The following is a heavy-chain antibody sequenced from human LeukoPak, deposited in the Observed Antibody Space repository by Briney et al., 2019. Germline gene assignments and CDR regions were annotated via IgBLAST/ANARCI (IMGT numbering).Heavy chain of an antibody. J-gene: IGHJ4*02. CDR1: GFTLSSYS. CDR2: ISSSSSYI. CDR3: ARRGRLKFDY. Sequence: PGGSLRLSCAASGFTLSSYSMNWVRQAPGKGLEWVSSISSSSSYICYADSVKGRFTISRDNAKNSLYLQMNSLRAEDTAVYYCARRGRLKFDYWGQGTLFTVSS. D-gene: IGHD2-21*02. V-gene: IGHV3-21*01.